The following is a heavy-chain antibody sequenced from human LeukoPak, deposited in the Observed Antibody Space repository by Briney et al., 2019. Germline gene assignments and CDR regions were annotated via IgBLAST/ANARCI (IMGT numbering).Heavy chain of an antibody. CDR1: GYTFTSYG. D-gene: IGHD7-27*01. V-gene: IGHV1-18*01. Sequence: ASVKVSCTASGYTFTSYGISWVRQARGQGPEWMGWISAYNGNTNYAQKLQGRVTMTRDTSINTAYMELSSLRSEDTAVYYCASNPPRTGDFNSWGQGALVTVSS. CDR2: ISAYNGNT. J-gene: IGHJ4*02. CDR3: ASNPPRTGDFNS.